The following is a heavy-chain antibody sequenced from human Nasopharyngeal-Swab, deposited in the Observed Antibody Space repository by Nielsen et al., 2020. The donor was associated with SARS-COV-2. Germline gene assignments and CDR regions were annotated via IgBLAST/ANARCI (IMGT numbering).Heavy chain of an antibody. CDR1: GFTFSGPA. CDR3: TRPYSSGWYEY. CDR2: IRSKANSYAT. D-gene: IGHD6-19*01. V-gene: IGHV3-73*01. J-gene: IGHJ4*02. Sequence: GESLKISCAASGFTFSGPAMHWVRQASGKGLEWVGRIRSKANSYATAYAASVKGRFTISRDDSKNTAYLQMNSLKTEDTAVYYCTRPYSSGWYEYWGQGTLVTVSS.